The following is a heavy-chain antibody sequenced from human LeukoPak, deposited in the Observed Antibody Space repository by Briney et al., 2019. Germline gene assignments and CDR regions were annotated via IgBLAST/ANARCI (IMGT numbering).Heavy chain of an antibody. CDR1: GGSISSSNW. Sequence: SSETLSLTCAVSGGSISSSNWWSWVRQPPGKGLEWIGEIYHSGSTNYNPSLKSRVIISVDKSKNQFSLKLSSVTAADTAVYYCARLEIGYDYDILTGYSAVDYWGQGTLVTVSS. CDR3: ARLEIGYDYDILTGYSAVDY. J-gene: IGHJ4*02. V-gene: IGHV4-4*02. CDR2: IYHSGST. D-gene: IGHD3-9*01.